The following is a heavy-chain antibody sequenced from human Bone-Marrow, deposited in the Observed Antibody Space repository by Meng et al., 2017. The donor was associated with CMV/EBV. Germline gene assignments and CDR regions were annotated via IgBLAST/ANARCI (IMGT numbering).Heavy chain of an antibody. CDR2: INHSGST. D-gene: IGHD4-17*01. V-gene: IGHV4-34*01. CDR3: AREDGTTVTGDY. CDR1: GGSFSGYY. Sequence: SETLSLTCAVYGGSFSGYYWSWIRQPPGKGLEWIGEINHSGSTNYNPSLKSRVTISVDTSKNQFSLKLSSVTAADTAVYYCAREDGTTVTGDYWGQGPRVTFAS. J-gene: IGHJ4*02.